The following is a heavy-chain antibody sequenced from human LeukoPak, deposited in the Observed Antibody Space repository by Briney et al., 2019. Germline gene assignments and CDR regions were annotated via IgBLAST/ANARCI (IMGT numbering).Heavy chain of an antibody. V-gene: IGHV1-18*01. CDR2: ISAYNGNT. D-gene: IGHD2-15*01. CDR1: GYTFTSYG. Sequence: ASVKVSCKASGYTFTSYGISWVRQAPGQGLEWMGWISAYNGNTNYAQKLQGRVTMTTDTSTSTAYMELRSLRSDDTAAYYCARDCSGGSCYRRFDYWGQGTLVTVSS. CDR3: ARDCSGGSCYRRFDY. J-gene: IGHJ4*02.